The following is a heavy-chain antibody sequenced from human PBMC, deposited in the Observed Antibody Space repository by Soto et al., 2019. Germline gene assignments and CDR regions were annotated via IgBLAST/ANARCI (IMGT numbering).Heavy chain of an antibody. J-gene: IGHJ5*02. CDR2: IYYSGST. CDR3: ARQVPAAIRLGWFDP. V-gene: IGHV4-39*01. CDR1: GGSISRSTYY. Sequence: ETLSLTCTVSGGSISRSTYYWGWIRQPPGKGLEWIGSIYYSGSTYYRPSPKSRVTITVDTSKNQFSLKLSSVTAADTAVSYCARQVPAAIRLGWFDPWGQGTLVTSPQ. D-gene: IGHD2-2*02.